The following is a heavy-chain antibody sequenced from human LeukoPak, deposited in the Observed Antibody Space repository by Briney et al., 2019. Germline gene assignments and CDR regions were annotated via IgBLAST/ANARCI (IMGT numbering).Heavy chain of an antibody. CDR1: GYTFTSYY. V-gene: IGHV1-46*01. J-gene: IGHJ4*02. CDR2: INPSCGST. CDR3: AREMYPYQLLYYFDY. D-gene: IGHD2-2*01. Sequence: ASVKVSCKASGYTFTSYYMHWVRQAPGQGLEWMGKINPSCGSTSYAQKFQGRVTMTRDTSTSTVYMELSSLRSEDTAVYYCAREMYPYQLLYYFDYWGQGTLVTVSS.